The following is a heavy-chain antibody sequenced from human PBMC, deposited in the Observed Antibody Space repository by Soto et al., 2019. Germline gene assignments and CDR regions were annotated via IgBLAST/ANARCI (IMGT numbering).Heavy chain of an antibody. CDR3: ARDPGYCSSTSCDYYYGMDV. Sequence: SETLSLTCAVSGGSISSSNWWSWVRQPPGKGLEWIGEIYHSGSTNYNPSLKSRVTISVDKSKNQFSLKLSSVTAADTAVYYCARDPGYCSSTSCDYYYGMDVWGQGTTVTVSS. CDR2: IYHSGST. V-gene: IGHV4-4*02. J-gene: IGHJ6*02. CDR1: GGSISSSNW. D-gene: IGHD2-2*01.